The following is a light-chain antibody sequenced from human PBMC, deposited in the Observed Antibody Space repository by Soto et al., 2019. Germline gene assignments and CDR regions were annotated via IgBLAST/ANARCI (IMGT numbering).Light chain of an antibody. V-gene: IGLV1-51*01. Sequence: QSVLTQPPSVSAAPGQTVTISCSGSRSNIGEKYVSWYQQFPGTAPKLLIYDNDKRPSEIPDRFSGSKSGTSATLAITGLQTGDEADYYCGTWDVSLSTGVFGGATKVTVL. J-gene: IGLJ2*01. CDR1: RSNIGEKY. CDR2: DND. CDR3: GTWDVSLSTGV.